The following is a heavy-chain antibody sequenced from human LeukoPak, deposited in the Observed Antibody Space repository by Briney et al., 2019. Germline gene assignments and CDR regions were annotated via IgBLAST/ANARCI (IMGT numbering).Heavy chain of an antibody. CDR2: IIPIFGTA. J-gene: IGHJ5*02. D-gene: IGHD5-24*01. CDR1: GGTFSSYA. Sequence: PMASVTVSCKASGGTFSSYAISWVRQAPGQGLEWMGGIIPIFGTANYAQKFQGRVTITADESTSTAYMELSSLRSEDTAVYYCARFCRDGYNLGGWFDPWGQGTLVTVSS. CDR3: ARFCRDGYNLGGWFDP. V-gene: IGHV1-69*13.